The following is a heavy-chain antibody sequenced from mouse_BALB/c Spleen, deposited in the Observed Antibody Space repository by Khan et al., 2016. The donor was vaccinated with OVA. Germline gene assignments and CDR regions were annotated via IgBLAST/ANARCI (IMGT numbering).Heavy chain of an antibody. V-gene: IGHV3-2*02. D-gene: IGHD1-1*01. CDR3: ARGNYYGYALDY. Sequence: EVQLQESGPGLVKPSQSLSLTCTVNGYSITSNYAWNWIRQFPGNKLEWMGYISYSGSTNYNPSLKSRLSITRDTSKNQFFLLLHSVTTEYSATYYCARGNYYGYALDYWGQGTSVTVSS. CDR2: ISYSGST. CDR1: GYSITSNYA. J-gene: IGHJ4*01.